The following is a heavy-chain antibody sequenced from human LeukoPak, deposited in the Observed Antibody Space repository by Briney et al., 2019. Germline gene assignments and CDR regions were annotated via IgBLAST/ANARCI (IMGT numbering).Heavy chain of an antibody. CDR3: ARATLLRFLDYYYYYMDV. V-gene: IGHV1-69*13. CDR1: GGTFSSYA. J-gene: IGHJ6*03. Sequence: GASVKVSCKASGGTFSSYAISWVRQAPGQGLEWMGGIIPIFGTANYAQKFQGRVTITADESTSTAYMELSSLRSEDTAVYYCARATLLRFLDYYYYYMDVWGKGTTVTVSS. CDR2: IIPIFGTA. D-gene: IGHD3-3*01.